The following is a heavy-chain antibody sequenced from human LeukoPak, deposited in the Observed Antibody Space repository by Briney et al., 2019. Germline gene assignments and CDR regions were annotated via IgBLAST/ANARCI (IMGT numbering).Heavy chain of an antibody. J-gene: IGHJ4*02. Sequence: GASVKLSCKASGYTFTSYYMHWVRQAPGQGLEWMGWINPNSGGTNYAQKFQGRVTMTRDTSISTAYMELSRLRSDDTAVYYCARGRGLWDTAQQQLPQYDYWGQGTLVTVSS. CDR2: INPNSGGT. V-gene: IGHV1-2*02. CDR3: ARGRGLWDTAQQQLPQYDY. D-gene: IGHD6-13*01. CDR1: GYTFTSYY.